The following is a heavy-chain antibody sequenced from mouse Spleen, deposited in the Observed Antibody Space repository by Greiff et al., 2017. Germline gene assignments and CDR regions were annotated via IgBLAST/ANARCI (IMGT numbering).Heavy chain of an antibody. CDR1: GYSITSGYY. J-gene: IGHJ2*01. CDR2: ISYDGGN. D-gene: IGHD2-1*01. CDR3: ARELLLSYYLGY. Sequence: EVKLQESGPGLVKPSQSLSLTCTVTGYSITSGYYWYLLRQFPGNQLEWMGYISYDGGNNYNPSLKNRISITRDTSQNQFFLKLNSVTTEDTATYNCARELLLSYYLGYWGQGTPLTVSP. V-gene: IGHV3-6*01.